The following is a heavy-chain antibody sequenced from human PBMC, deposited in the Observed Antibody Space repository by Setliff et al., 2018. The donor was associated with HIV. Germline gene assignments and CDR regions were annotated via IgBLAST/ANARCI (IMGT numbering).Heavy chain of an antibody. CDR1: GASISNSNSY. J-gene: IGHJ6*03. D-gene: IGHD6-13*01. Sequence: NPSETLSLTCTVYGASISNSNSYWGWIRQPPGKRLEWLGSVYQSGSTSYNPSLSSRLTISVDTSKNQVSLRLSSVTAADTGVFYCARGNTGYSRIWYRNGLTYYYHMDAWAKGTKVTVSS. CDR2: VYQSGST. V-gene: IGHV4-39*02. CDR3: ARGNTGYSRIWYRNGLTYYYHMDA.